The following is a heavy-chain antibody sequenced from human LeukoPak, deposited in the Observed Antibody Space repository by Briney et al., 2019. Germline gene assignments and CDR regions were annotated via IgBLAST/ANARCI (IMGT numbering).Heavy chain of an antibody. J-gene: IGHJ6*02. CDR2: ISYDGSNK. CDR3: AKEESYTSGRYYYGMDV. V-gene: IGHV3-30*18. D-gene: IGHD3-10*01. Sequence: PGGSLRLSCAASGFTFSSYGMHWVRQAPGKGLEWVAVISYDGSNKYYADSVKGRFTISRDNSKNTLYLQMNSLRAEDTAVYYCAKEESYTSGRYYYGMDVWGQGTTVTVSS. CDR1: GFTFSSYG.